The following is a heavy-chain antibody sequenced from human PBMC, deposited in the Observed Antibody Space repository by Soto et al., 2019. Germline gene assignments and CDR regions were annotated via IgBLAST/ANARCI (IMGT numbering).Heavy chain of an antibody. CDR1: GFTFGSYA. CDR3: AKDAERNYVEFSWFDP. Sequence: EVRLLESGGGLVQPGGSLTLSCATSGFTFGSYAMNWVRQAPGKGLEWVSSISGSGGSTYYADSVKGRFTISRDNSKNTLYLQMNSLRAEDTAVYYCAKDAERNYVEFSWFDPWGQGTLVTVSS. CDR2: ISGSGGST. J-gene: IGHJ5*02. V-gene: IGHV3-23*01. D-gene: IGHD1-7*01.